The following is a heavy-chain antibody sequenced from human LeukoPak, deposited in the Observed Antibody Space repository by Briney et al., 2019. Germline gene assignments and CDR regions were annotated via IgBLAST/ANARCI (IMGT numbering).Heavy chain of an antibody. CDR1: GFTFSRNA. CDR3: TTDPLTDILTGYSFRYDY. J-gene: IGHJ4*02. CDR2: ISGSGGRT. Sequence: GGSLRLSCPASGFTFSRNAMGWARQAPGKGLEWVSAISGSGGRTYYADSVKGRFTISRDNSKNTLYLQMTSLKTEDTAVYYCTTDPLTDILTGYSFRYDYWGQGTLVTVSS. V-gene: IGHV3-23*01. D-gene: IGHD3-9*01.